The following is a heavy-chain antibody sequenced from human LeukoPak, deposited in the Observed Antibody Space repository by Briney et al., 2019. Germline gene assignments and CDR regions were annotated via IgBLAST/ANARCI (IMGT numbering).Heavy chain of an antibody. CDR3: ARHSVAAAEFDY. Sequence: SETLSLTCTASGGSISSYYWSWIRQAPGKGLEWIAYIYYSGSTIYNPSLKSRVTISVDTSKNQFSLKLSSVTAADTAVYYCARHSVAAAEFDYWGQGTLVTVSS. D-gene: IGHD6-13*01. CDR2: IYYSGST. V-gene: IGHV4-59*08. CDR1: GGSISSYY. J-gene: IGHJ4*02.